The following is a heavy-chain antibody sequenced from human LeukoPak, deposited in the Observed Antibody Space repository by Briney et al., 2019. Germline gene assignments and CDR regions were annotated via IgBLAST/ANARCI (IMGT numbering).Heavy chain of an antibody. J-gene: IGHJ4*02. Sequence: SETLSLTCTVSGGSISSYYWRWIRQPPGKGLEWIGYIYYSGSTKYNPSLKSRVTISVDTSKNQFSLKLSSVTAADTAVYYCARGTDVYYDILTGYSQGYYFDYWGQGTLVTVSS. CDR3: ARGTDVYYDILTGYSQGYYFDY. CDR1: GGSISSYY. CDR2: IYYSGST. D-gene: IGHD3-9*01. V-gene: IGHV4-59*12.